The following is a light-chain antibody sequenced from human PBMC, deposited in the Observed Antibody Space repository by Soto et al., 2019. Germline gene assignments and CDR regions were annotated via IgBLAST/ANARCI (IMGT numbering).Light chain of an antibody. CDR2: HAS. V-gene: IGKV1-6*01. Sequence: AIQMTQSPSSLSASVGDRVTITCRASQGVGRDLAWYQQKPGKAPNLLIYHASTLQSGVPSRFSGSGSGTDFTLTISSLQPEDFGTYYCLQDNSNPLSFGGGTKVGIK. J-gene: IGKJ4*01. CDR1: QGVGRD. CDR3: LQDNSNPLS.